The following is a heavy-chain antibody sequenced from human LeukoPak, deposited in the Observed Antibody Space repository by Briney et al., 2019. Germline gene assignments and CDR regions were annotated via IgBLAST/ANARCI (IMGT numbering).Heavy chain of an antibody. J-gene: IGHJ6*02. CDR1: GFTFSSYA. D-gene: IGHD2/OR15-2a*01. CDR2: ISYDGSNK. V-gene: IGHV3-30-3*01. CDR3: ARDLWDTHYYGMDV. Sequence: GGSLRLSCAASGFTFSSYAMHWVRQAPGKGLEWVAVISYDGSNKYYADSVKGRFTISRDNSKNTLYLQMNSLRAEDTAVYYCARDLWDTHYYGMDVWGQGTTVTVSS.